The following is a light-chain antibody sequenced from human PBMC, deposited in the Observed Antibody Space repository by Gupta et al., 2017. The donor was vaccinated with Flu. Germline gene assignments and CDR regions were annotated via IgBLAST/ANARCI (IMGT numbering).Light chain of an antibody. V-gene: IGKV4-1*01. CDR3: QHYDSTPFT. CDR1: LSRGESYENKDY. CDR2: WAS. J-gene: IGKJ2*01. Sequence: SLGEMATINCRSSLSRGESYENKDYLAWYQQNPGHPPKLLIYWASTRAYGVQDRFSGSGSGTDFSLTINSRQAEDVAVYCCQHYDSTPFTFGQGTKVEVK.